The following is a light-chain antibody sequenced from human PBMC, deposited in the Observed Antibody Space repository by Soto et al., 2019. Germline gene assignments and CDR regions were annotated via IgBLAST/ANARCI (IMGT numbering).Light chain of an antibody. J-gene: IGLJ1*01. CDR1: SSNIGSNT. V-gene: IGLV1-44*01. CDR3: ASWDDSLNGLYV. CDR2: SNS. Sequence: QSVLTQPPLASGTPGQRVTISCSGSSSNIGSNTVHWYQQLPGAAPKLLIYSNSQRPSGVPDRFSGSKSGTSASLAISGLQSEDEADFYCASWDDSLNGLYVFGTGTKLTVL.